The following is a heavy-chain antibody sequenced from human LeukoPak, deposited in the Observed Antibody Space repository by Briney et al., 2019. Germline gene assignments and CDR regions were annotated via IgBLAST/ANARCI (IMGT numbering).Heavy chain of an antibody. CDR3: VRGSGWFFGL. D-gene: IGHD6-19*01. Sequence: GGPLKLSCQASQLSISYDWMPWVRKAPGKGREWVASIKEDGRDIHYLDSVKGRFSISRDNAKNSLYLEMNTLRAEDTAVYYCVRGSGWFFGLWGQGSLVTVSS. CDR1: QLSISYDW. J-gene: IGHJ4*02. CDR2: IKEDGRDI. V-gene: IGHV3-7*01.